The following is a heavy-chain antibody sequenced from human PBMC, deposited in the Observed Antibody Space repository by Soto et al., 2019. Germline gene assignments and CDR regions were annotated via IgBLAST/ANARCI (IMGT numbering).Heavy chain of an antibody. J-gene: IGHJ5*02. CDR2: TYYRSKWYN. V-gene: IGHV6-1*01. CDR1: GDSVSSNSAA. CDR3: ARDPRSGWTGQNWFDP. D-gene: IGHD6-19*01. Sequence: SQTLSLTCAISGDSVSSNSAAWNWIRQSPSRGLEWLGRTYYRSKWYNDYAVSVKSRITINPDASKNQFSLQLNSVTPEDTAVYYCARDPRSGWTGQNWFDPWGQGTLVTVSS.